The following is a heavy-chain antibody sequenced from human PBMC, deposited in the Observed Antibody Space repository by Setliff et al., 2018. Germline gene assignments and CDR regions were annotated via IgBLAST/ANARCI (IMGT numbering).Heavy chain of an antibody. CDR3: CSGSYLFVY. CDR2: ISASGDTT. CDR1: GFSISDHY. Sequence: PGGSLRLSCAASGFSISDHYMDWVRQAQGKGLEWVSIISASGDTTYYADSVKGRFTISRDNSKNTLYLQMNSLRAEDTAVYYCCSGSYLFVYWGQGSLVTVSS. D-gene: IGHD1-26*01. J-gene: IGHJ4*02. V-gene: IGHV3-23*01.